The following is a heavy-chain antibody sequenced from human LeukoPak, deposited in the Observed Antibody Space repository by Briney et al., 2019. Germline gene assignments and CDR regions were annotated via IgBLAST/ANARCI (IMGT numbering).Heavy chain of an antibody. J-gene: IGHJ4*02. V-gene: IGHV3-30*18. CDR2: ISYDGSNK. CDR1: GFTFSSYG. CDR3: AKGPIMITFGGVIDY. D-gene: IGHD3-16*01. Sequence: PGGSLRLSCAASGFTFSSYGMHWVRQAPGKGLEWVAVISYDGSNKYYADSVKGRFTISRDNSKNTLYLQMNSLRAEDTAVYYCAKGPIMITFGGVIDYWGQGTLVTVSS.